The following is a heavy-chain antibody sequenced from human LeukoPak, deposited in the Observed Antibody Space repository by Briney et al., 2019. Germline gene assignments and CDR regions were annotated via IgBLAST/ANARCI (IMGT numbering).Heavy chain of an antibody. J-gene: IGHJ6*02. CDR3: ARTQPPSSGWFSYYGMDV. CDR2: INPNSGGT. CDR1: GYTFTGYY. V-gene: IGHV1-2*02. Sequence: ASVKVSCKASGYTFTGYYMHWVRQAPGQGPEWMGWINPNSGGTNYAQKFQGRVTMTRDTSISTAYMELSRLRSDDTAVYYCARTQPPSSGWFSYYGMDVWGQGTTVTVSS. D-gene: IGHD6-19*01.